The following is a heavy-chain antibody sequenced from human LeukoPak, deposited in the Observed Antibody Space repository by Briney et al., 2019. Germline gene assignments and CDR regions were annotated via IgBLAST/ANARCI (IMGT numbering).Heavy chain of an antibody. CDR1: GGSFSGYY. D-gene: IGHD6-13*01. CDR3: AVAAAGSDYYFDY. J-gene: IGHJ4*02. V-gene: IGHV4-34*01. Sequence: SETLSLTRAVYGGSFSGYYCSWIRQPPGKGLEWIGEINHSGSTRYNPSLKSRVTISVDASKNQFSLKLSSVTAADTAVYYCAVAAAGSDYYFDYWGQGTLVTVSS. CDR2: INHSGST.